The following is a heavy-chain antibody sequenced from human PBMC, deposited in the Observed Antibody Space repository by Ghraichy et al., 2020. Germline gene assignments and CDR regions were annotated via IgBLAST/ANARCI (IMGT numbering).Heavy chain of an antibody. CDR3: ARSPDDMGRGNFDY. Sequence: SQTLSLTCTVSGGSISSYYWSWIRQPPGKGLEWIGYIYYSGSTNYNPSLKSRVTISVDTSKNQFSLKLSSVTAADTAVYYCARSPDDMGRGNFDYWGQGTLVTVSS. CDR2: IYYSGST. V-gene: IGHV4-59*01. J-gene: IGHJ4*02. CDR1: GGSISSYY. D-gene: IGHD1-1*01.